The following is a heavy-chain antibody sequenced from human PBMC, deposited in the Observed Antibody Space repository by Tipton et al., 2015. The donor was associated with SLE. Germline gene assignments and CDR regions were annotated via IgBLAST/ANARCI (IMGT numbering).Heavy chain of an antibody. D-gene: IGHD5-18*01. V-gene: IGHV4-59*11. Sequence: TLSLTCTVSGGSISSHYWSWIRQPPGNGLEWIGYIYYSGSTYYNPSPKSRVTISVETSKNQFSLKLSSVTAADTAVYYCARVGGGYFTHWFDPWGQGTLVTVSS. J-gene: IGHJ5*02. CDR2: IYYSGST. CDR1: GGSISSHY. CDR3: ARVGGGYFTHWFDP.